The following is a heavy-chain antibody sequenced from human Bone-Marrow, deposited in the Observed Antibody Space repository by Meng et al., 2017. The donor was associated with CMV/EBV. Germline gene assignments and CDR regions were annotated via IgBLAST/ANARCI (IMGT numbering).Heavy chain of an antibody. CDR1: GGSISSSSYY. J-gene: IGHJ4*02. CDR2: IYYSGSI. Sequence: SETLSLTCTVSGGSISSSSYYWGWIRQPPGKGLEWIGSIYYSGSIYYNPSLKSRVTISVDTSKNQFSLKLSSVTAADTAVYYCARVVEMAKYYFDYWGQGTLVTVSS. CDR3: ARVVEMAKYYFDY. V-gene: IGHV4-39*07. D-gene: IGHD5-24*01.